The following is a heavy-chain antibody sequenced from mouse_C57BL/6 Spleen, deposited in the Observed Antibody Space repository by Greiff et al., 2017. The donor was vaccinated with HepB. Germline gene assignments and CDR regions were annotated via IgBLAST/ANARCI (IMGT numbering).Heavy chain of an antibody. CDR1: GYTFTDYY. J-gene: IGHJ4*01. D-gene: IGHD3-2*02. CDR2: IYPGSGNT. V-gene: IGHV1-76*01. CDR3: ARLTAQVPYYYAKGD. Sequence: QVQLQQSGAELVRPGASVKLSCKASGYTFTDYYINWVKQRPGQGLEWIARIYPGSGNTYYNEKFKGKATLTAEKSSSTAYMQLSSLTSEDSAVYFCARLTAQVPYYYAKGDWGQGTSVTVSS.